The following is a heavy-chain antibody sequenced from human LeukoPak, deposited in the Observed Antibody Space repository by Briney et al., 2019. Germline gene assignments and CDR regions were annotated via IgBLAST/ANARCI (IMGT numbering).Heavy chain of an antibody. CDR2: INHSGST. CDR1: GGSFSGYY. V-gene: IGHV4-34*01. D-gene: IGHD5-24*01. CDR3: ARPTIALLAFDI. J-gene: IGHJ3*02. Sequence: SETLSLTCAVYGGSFSGYYWSWIRQPPGKGLEWIGEINHSGSTNSNPSLKSRVTISIDTSKNQFSLKLSSVTAADTAVYYCARPTIALLAFDIWGQGTMVTVSS.